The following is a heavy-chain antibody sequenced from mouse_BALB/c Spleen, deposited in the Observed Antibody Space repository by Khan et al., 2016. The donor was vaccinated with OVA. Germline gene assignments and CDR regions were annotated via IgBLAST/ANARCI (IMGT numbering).Heavy chain of an antibody. CDR3: ARSIMAN. J-gene: IGHJ2*01. CDR2: ISYSGSP. CDR1: GYSITSDDA. V-gene: IGHV3-2*02. Sequence: EVKLEESGPGLVKPSQSLSLTCTVTGYSITSDDAWNWIRQFPGNKLEWMGFISYSGSPSYNPSLKSRISITRETSKNQFFLQLNSVTTEDTATYYCARSIMANWGQGTTLTVSS.